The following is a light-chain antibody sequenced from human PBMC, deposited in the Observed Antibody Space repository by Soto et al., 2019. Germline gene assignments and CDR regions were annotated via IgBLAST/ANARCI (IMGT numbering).Light chain of an antibody. J-gene: IGLJ3*02. V-gene: IGLV2-11*01. CDR1: SSDVGDYNY. CDR2: AVN. CDR3: CSYAGSYTWV. Sequence: QSALTQPRSVSGSPGQSVTISCTGTSSDVGDYNYVSWYLQHPGKAPKLLIYAVNMRPSGVPDRFSGSKSGNTASLTISGLQAEDEADYSCCSYAGSYTWVVGGGTKLTVL.